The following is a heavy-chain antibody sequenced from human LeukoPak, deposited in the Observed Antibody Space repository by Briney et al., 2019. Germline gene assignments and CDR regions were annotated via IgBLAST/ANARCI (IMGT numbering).Heavy chain of an antibody. V-gene: IGHV1-8*01. CDR1: GYTFASYD. CDR2: MDPNSANT. D-gene: IGHD1-26*01. Sequence: GASVKVSCKASGYTFASYDIHWLRPATGQGLAWMGWMDPNSANTGYAQKFQGRVTMTRNSSISTAYMELSSLISEDTAVYYCARGTRTGEDGTAGTFDYWGQGTLVTVTS. CDR3: ARGTRTGEDGTAGTFDY. J-gene: IGHJ4*02.